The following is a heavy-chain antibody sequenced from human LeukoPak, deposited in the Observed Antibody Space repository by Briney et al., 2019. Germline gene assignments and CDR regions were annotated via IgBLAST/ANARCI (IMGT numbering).Heavy chain of an antibody. D-gene: IGHD3-16*01. Sequence: GGSLRLSCAASGFTFSSYAMHWVRQAPGKGLEWVAVIWYDGSNKYYADSVRGRFIISRDNSKNTLYLQMNSLRAEDTAVYYRGRDSQGGGTGRDEFGFWGRGTLVTVS. CDR2: IWYDGSNK. CDR3: GRDSQGGGTGRDEFGF. CDR1: GFTFSSYA. V-gene: IGHV3-33*08. J-gene: IGHJ4*02.